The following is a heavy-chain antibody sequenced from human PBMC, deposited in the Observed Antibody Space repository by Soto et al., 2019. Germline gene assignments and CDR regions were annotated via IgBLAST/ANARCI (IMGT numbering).Heavy chain of an antibody. CDR3: ARHVPRWGRLAPPGFDY. D-gene: IGHD2-21*02. CDR2: IYYSGST. J-gene: IGHJ4*02. V-gene: IGHV4-39*01. CDR1: GDSISSSSYY. Sequence: SETLSLTCTVSGDSISSSSYYWGWIRQPPGKGLEWIGSIYYSGSTYYNPSLKSRLTISVDTSKNQFSLKLRSVTAADTAVYYCARHVPRWGRLAPPGFDYWGQGTLVTVSS.